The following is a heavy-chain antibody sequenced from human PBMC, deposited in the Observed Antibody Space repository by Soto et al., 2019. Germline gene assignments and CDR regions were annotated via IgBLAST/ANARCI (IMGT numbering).Heavy chain of an antibody. CDR3: ERDSHCSGGSCGWLDP. Sequence: QVQLVQSGAEVKKPGSSVKVSCKASGGTFSSYAIIWVRQAPGQGLEWMGGIIPIFGTANYAQKFQGRVTITADESTSTAYMELSSLSSEDMAVYYCERDSHCSGGSCGWLDPWGQGTLVTVSS. CDR2: IIPIFGTA. D-gene: IGHD2-15*01. V-gene: IGHV1-69*01. J-gene: IGHJ5*02. CDR1: GGTFSSYA.